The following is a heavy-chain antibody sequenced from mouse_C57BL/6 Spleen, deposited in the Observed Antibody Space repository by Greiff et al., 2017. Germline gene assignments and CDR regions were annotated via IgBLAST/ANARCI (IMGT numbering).Heavy chain of an antibody. CDR1: GYTFTSYW. D-gene: IGHD3-1*01. V-gene: IGHV1-72*01. CDR2: IDPNSGGT. Sequence: VQLQQPGAELVKPGASVKLSCKASGYTFTSYWMHWVKQRPGRGLEWIGRIDPNSGGTKYNEKFKSKATLTVDKPASTAYLQLSSLTSADSAVYYCAISGGPYAMDYWGQGTSVTVAS. J-gene: IGHJ4*01. CDR3: AISGGPYAMDY.